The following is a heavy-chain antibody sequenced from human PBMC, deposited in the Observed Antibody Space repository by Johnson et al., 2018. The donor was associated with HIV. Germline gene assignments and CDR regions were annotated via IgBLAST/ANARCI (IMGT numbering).Heavy chain of an antibody. D-gene: IGHD3-22*01. Sequence: QVQLVESGGGLVQPGGSLRLSCAASGFTFSDYYMSWIRQAPGKGLEWVSYISSSGSTIYYADPVKGRFTISRDNAKNLVYLQMNSLRAEDTAVYYCAKVRYDSSGYYYRDNNAFDIWGQGTMVIVSS. J-gene: IGHJ3*02. V-gene: IGHV3-11*04. CDR2: ISSSGSTI. CDR3: AKVRYDSSGYYYRDNNAFDI. CDR1: GFTFSDYY.